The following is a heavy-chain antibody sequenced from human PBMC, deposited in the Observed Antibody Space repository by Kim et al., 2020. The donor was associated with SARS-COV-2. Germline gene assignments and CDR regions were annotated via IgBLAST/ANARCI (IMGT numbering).Heavy chain of an antibody. J-gene: IGHJ4*02. V-gene: IGHV3-21*01. D-gene: IGHD2-15*01. CDR3: ARDRYCSGGSCYSLDY. Sequence: SVKGRSTISRDNAKNSRYLQMNSLRAEDTAVYYCARDRYCSGGSCYSLDYWGQGTLVTVSS.